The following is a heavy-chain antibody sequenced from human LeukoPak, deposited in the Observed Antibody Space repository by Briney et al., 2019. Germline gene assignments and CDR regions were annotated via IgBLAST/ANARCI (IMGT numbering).Heavy chain of an antibody. J-gene: IGHJ3*02. CDR2: TYYRSKWYN. D-gene: IGHD6-19*01. CDR3: AREVIRGSGWYDAFDI. V-gene: IGHV6-1*01. CDR1: GDSVSSNSAA. Sequence: SQTLSLTCAISGDSVSSNSAAWNWSRQSPSRGLEWLGRTYYRSKWYNDYAVSVKSRITINPDTSKNQFSLQLNSVTPEDTAVYYCAREVIRGSGWYDAFDIWGQGTMVTVSS.